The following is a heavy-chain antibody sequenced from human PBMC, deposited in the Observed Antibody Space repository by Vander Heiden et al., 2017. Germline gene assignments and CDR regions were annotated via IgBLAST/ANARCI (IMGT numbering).Heavy chain of an antibody. V-gene: IGHV3-30-3*01. D-gene: IGHD5-18*01. J-gene: IGHJ4*02. Sequence: GVTCSCYAMQWVRQAPGKGLEWVAVISYDGSNKYYAGSVKGRFTISRDNSKNTLYLQMNSLRAEDTAVYYCARAPDTAMVMSYFDYWGQGTLVTVSS. CDR3: ARAPDTAMVMSYFDY. CDR2: ISYDGSNK. CDR1: GVTCSCYA.